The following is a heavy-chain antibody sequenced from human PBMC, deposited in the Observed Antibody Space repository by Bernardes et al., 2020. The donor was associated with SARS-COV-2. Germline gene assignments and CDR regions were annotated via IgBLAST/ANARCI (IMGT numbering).Heavy chain of an antibody. CDR3: ARGYSGYEPFDD. D-gene: IGHD5-12*01. CDR1: GFSLHTRGMR. Sequence: GRMLAKPTHTLQLTGTFSGFSLHTRGMRGSWIRQPPGKALEWLARVDWADDKFYSTSLKTRLTISKDTSKNQVVLTMTNMDPVDTATYYCARGYSGYEPFDDWGQGTLVTVSS. V-gene: IGHV2-70*04. CDR2: VDWADDK. J-gene: IGHJ4*02.